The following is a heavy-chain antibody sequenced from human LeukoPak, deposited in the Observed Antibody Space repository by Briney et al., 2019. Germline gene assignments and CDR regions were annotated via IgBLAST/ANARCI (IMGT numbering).Heavy chain of an antibody. D-gene: IGHD1-26*01. CDR2: INHSGST. V-gene: IGHV4-34*01. J-gene: IGHJ5*02. CDR3: ARHSGGTYYVNFDP. CDR1: GGSFSNYY. Sequence: SETLSLTCAVYGGSFSNYYWSCIRQSPGKGLEWIGEINHSGSTNYNPSLKSRVTISVDTSKNQFSLKLSSVTAADTAVYYCARHSGGTYYVNFDPWGQGTLVTVSS.